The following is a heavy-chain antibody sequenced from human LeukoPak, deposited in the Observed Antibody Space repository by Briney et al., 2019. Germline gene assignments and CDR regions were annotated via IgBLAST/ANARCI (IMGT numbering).Heavy chain of an antibody. J-gene: IGHJ4*02. CDR2: IKHDGSVK. Sequence: PGGSLRLSCAVSGFTFSRYWMSWVRQAPGKGLEWVANIKHDGSVKYYVDSVKGRFTISRDNAKNSLYLQMNSLRAEDTAVYFCARDESYGSDYWGQGTLVTVSS. V-gene: IGHV3-7*05. CDR1: GFTFSRYW. CDR3: ARDESYGSDY. D-gene: IGHD2-21*01.